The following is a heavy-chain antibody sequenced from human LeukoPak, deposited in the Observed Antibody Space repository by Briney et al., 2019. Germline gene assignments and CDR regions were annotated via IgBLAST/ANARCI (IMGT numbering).Heavy chain of an antibody. V-gene: IGHV3-30-3*01. D-gene: IGHD5-12*01. CDR3: AVGGYHYSYYRLDV. J-gene: IGHJ6*02. CDR2: ISFDGIIE. Sequence: GGSLRLSCAASGFTFSSYVVHWVRQAPGKGLEWVAVISFDGIIEYYADSVKGRFTISRDNAQNTLYLQLNSLRAEDTAVYYCAVGGYHYSYYRLDVWGQGTTVVVSS. CDR1: GFTFSSYV.